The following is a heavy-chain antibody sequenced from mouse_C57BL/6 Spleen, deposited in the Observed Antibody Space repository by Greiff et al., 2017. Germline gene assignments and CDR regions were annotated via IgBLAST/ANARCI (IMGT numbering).Heavy chain of an antibody. J-gene: IGHJ3*01. Sequence: EVQLQQSGAELVKPGASVKLSCTASGFNIQDYYMHWVKQRTEQGLEWIGRSDPEDGETKSAPKLPGKDSMTADTTYNTAYLQLSSLTSEDTDVYYCARSRDYDEGAWFAYWGQGTLVTVSA. V-gene: IGHV14-2*01. CDR2: SDPEDGET. D-gene: IGHD2-4*01. CDR1: GFNIQDYY. CDR3: ARSRDYDEGAWFAY.